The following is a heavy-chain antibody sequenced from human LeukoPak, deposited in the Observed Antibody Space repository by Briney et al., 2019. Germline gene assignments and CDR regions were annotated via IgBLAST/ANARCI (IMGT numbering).Heavy chain of an antibody. D-gene: IGHD5-18*01. V-gene: IGHV3-53*01. CDR3: ARGGYSYGYGAFDI. CDR1: GFTVSSNY. J-gene: IGHJ3*02. CDR2: IYSGGST. Sequence: GGSLRLSCAASGFTVSSNYMSWVRQAPGKGLEWVSVIYSGGSTYYADSVKGRFTISRDNSKNTLYPQMNSLRAEDTAVYYCARGGYSYGYGAFDIWGQGTMVTVSS.